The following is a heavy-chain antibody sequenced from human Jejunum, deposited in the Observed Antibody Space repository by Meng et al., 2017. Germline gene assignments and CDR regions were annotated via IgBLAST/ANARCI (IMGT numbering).Heavy chain of an antibody. Sequence: GGSLRLSCAASGFTFRDHEMAWVRQPPGKGLEWISYITAAGTTVFYADSVRGRFTVSRDNAKNSLYLQMKSLRGEDTAIYYCARGRFTTGWAYNWYDPWGQGTLVTVSS. CDR1: GFTFRDHE. J-gene: IGHJ5*02. V-gene: IGHV3-48*03. CDR2: ITAAGTTV. CDR3: ARGRFTTGWAYNWYDP. D-gene: IGHD6-19*01.